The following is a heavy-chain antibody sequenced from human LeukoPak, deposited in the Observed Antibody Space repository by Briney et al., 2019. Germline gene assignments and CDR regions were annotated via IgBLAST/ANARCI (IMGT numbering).Heavy chain of an antibody. CDR3: ARGIRGYDFWSSYYTTYNWFDP. Sequence: SETLSLTCAVYGGSFSGYYWSWIRQPPGKGLEWIGEINHSGSTNYNPSLKSRVTISVDTSKNQFSLKLSSVTAADTAVYYCARGIRGYDFWSSYYTTYNWFDPWGQGTLVTVSS. CDR1: GGSFSGYY. CDR2: INHSGST. J-gene: IGHJ5*02. V-gene: IGHV4-34*01. D-gene: IGHD3-3*01.